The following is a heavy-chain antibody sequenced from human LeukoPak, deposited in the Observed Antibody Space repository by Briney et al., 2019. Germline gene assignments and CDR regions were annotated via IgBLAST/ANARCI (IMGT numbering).Heavy chain of an antibody. CDR3: ARDLYTSGWSGFDY. CDR2: IRYDGSNK. Sequence: GGSLRLSCAASGFTFSSYSMNWVRQAPGKGLEWVAFIRYDGSNKYYADSVKGRFTISRDNSKNTLYLQMNSLRAEDTAVYYCARDLYTSGWSGFDYWGQGTLVTVSS. J-gene: IGHJ4*02. V-gene: IGHV3-30*02. D-gene: IGHD6-19*01. CDR1: GFTFSSYS.